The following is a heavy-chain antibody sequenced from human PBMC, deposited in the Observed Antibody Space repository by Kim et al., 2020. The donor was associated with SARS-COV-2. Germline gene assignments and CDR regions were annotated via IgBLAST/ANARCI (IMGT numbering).Heavy chain of an antibody. CDR1: GFTFTNAW. D-gene: IGHD3-22*01. Sequence: GSLRLSCVASGFTFTNAWMSWVRQAPGKGLEWVGRMKSKTEGGTTDYAAPVKGRFTISRDDSQRTLHLQMNSLVTEDTAVYFCTTESPGYYYDSRGYKHWGQGTLVTVSS. CDR3: TTESPGYYYDSRGYKH. V-gene: IGHV3-15*05. J-gene: IGHJ4*02. CDR2: MKSKTEGGTT.